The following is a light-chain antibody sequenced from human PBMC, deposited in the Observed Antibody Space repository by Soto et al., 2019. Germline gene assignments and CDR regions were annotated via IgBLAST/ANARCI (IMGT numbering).Light chain of an antibody. Sequence: QSALTQPPSASGSPGQSVTISCTGTSSDVGNYNYVSWYQQHPAKTPILMIYQVNKRPSGVPDRFSGSKSGNTASLTVSGLQAADEADYYCTSYSGVNQVLFGGGTKVTVL. CDR1: SSDVGNYNY. V-gene: IGLV2-8*01. CDR2: QVN. J-gene: IGLJ3*02. CDR3: TSYSGVNQVL.